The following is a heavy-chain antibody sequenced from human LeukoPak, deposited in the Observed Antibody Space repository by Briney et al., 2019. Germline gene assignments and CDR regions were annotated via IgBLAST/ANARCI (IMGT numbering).Heavy chain of an antibody. Sequence: GGSLRLSCAASGFTFSSYSMNRVRQAPGKGLEWVSYISSSSTIYYADSVKGRFTISRDNAKNSLYLQMNSLRAEDTAVYYCAVNPYYYDSSGPEYYFDYWGQGTLVTVSS. CDR2: ISSSSTI. V-gene: IGHV3-48*01. D-gene: IGHD3-22*01. CDR3: AVNPYYYDSSGPEYYFDY. CDR1: GFTFSSYS. J-gene: IGHJ4*02.